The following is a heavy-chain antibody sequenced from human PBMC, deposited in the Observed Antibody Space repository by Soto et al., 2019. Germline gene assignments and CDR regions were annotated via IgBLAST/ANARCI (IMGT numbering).Heavy chain of an antibody. Sequence: QVQLVQSGAEVKNPGASVKVSRKASGYTFTRYGIGWARQAPGQGLEWMGWINTYNGNTNYAQNVQGRVTLTTDTSTSTAYMELRSLRSNDTAIYYCAMVDVYVTTSQQDVWGQGTTVIVSS. CDR2: INTYNGNT. D-gene: IGHD3-16*01. CDR3: AMVDVYVTTSQQDV. J-gene: IGHJ6*02. V-gene: IGHV1-18*01. CDR1: GYTFTRYG.